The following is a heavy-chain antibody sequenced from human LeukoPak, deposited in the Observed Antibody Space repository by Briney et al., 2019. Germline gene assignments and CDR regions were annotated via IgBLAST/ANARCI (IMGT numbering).Heavy chain of an antibody. J-gene: IGHJ4*02. CDR1: GFTFSSYA. D-gene: IGHD5-18*01. Sequence: GGSLRLSCAASGFTFSSYAMSLVRQAPGKGLEWVSAISGSGGSTYYADSVKGRFTISRDNSKNTLYLQMNSLRAEDTAVYYCAKDLRRNSYGYYFDYWGQGTLVTVSS. CDR3: AKDLRRNSYGYYFDY. V-gene: IGHV3-23*01. CDR2: ISGSGGST.